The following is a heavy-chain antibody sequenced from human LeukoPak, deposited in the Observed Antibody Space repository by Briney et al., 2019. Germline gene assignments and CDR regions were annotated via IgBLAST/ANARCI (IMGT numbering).Heavy chain of an antibody. CDR1: GFTFDDYA. J-gene: IGHJ5*02. CDR2: ISWNRGSI. V-gene: IGHV3-9*01. D-gene: IGHD2-2*01. CDR3: AKDIVSTSSNWFDP. Sequence: GGSLRLSCAASGFTFDDYAMHWVRQAPGKGLEWVSGISWNRGSIGYADSVKGRFTISRDNAKNSLYLQMNSLRAEDTALYYCAKDIVSTSSNWFDPWGQGTLVTVSS.